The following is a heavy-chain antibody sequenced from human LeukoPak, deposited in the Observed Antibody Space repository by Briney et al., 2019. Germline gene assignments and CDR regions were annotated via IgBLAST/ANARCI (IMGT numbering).Heavy chain of an antibody. Sequence: PGGSLRLSCAASGFTFSSYAMSWVRQAPGKGLDWVAIISHDGSNKYYADSVKGRFTISRDNSKNTLYLQMNSLRAEDTAVYYCAKDSFIRSLDYWGQGTLVTVSS. CDR2: ISHDGSNK. J-gene: IGHJ4*02. CDR3: AKDSFIRSLDY. V-gene: IGHV3-30*18. D-gene: IGHD2/OR15-2a*01. CDR1: GFTFSSYA.